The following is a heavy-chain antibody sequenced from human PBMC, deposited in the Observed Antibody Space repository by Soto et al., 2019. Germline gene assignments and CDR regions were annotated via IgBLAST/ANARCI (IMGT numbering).Heavy chain of an antibody. D-gene: IGHD7-27*01. V-gene: IGHV3-23*01. CDR3: AKAWGIDY. J-gene: IGHJ4*02. CDR1: GFTFSSYT. Sequence: GGSRRLSCAASGFTFSSYTMSWVRQAPGKGLEWVSTISGSGSSTYSADSVKGRFTISRDNSKNTLYLQMNSLRVEDTAIYYCAKAWGIDYWGQGTLVTVSS. CDR2: ISGSGSST.